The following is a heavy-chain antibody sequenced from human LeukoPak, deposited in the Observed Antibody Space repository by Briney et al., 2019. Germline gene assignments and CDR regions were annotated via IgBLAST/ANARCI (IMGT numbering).Heavy chain of an antibody. D-gene: IGHD1-7*01. J-gene: IGHJ5*02. CDR3: ARDRRNWNYVNWFDP. V-gene: IGHV3-74*01. Sequence: GGSLRLSCAASGFTFSSYWMHWVRQAPGKGLVWVSRINSDGSSTSYADSVKGRFTISRDNAKNTLYLQMNSLRAEDTAVYYCARDRRNWNYVNWFDPWGQGTLVTVSS. CDR2: INSDGSST. CDR1: GFTFSSYW.